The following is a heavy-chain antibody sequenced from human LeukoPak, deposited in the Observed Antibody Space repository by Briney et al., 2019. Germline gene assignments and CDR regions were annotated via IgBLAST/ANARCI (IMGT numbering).Heavy chain of an antibody. J-gene: IGHJ4*02. Sequence: ASVKVSWKVSGYTLTELSMHWVRQAPVKGLEWMGGFDPEDGETIYAQKFQGRVTMTEDTSTDTAYMELSSLRSEDTAVYYCATPAYYYGSGSYYTQFDYWGQGTLVTVSS. CDR1: GYTLTELS. V-gene: IGHV1-24*01. CDR2: FDPEDGET. D-gene: IGHD3-10*01. CDR3: ATPAYYYGSGSYYTQFDY.